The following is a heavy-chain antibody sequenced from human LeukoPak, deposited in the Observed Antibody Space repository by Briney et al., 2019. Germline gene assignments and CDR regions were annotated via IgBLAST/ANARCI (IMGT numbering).Heavy chain of an antibody. J-gene: IGHJ6*02. CDR2: ISYDGSNK. CDR1: GFTFSSYA. Sequence: GGSLRLSCAASGFTFSSYAMHWVRQAPGKGPEWVAVISYDGSNKYYADSVKGRFTISRDNSKNTLYLQMNSLRAEDTAVYYCARGPYCSSTSCYLTDYYGMDVWGQGTTVTVSS. CDR3: ARGPYCSSTSCYLTDYYGMDV. V-gene: IGHV3-30-3*01. D-gene: IGHD2-2*01.